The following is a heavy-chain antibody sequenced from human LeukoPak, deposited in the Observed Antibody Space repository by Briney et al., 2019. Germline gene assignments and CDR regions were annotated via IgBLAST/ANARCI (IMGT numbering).Heavy chain of an antibody. J-gene: IGHJ5*02. CDR3: ARGPKEFTLRLGELPNNWFDP. Sequence: ASVKVSCKASGGTFSSYAISWVRQAPGQGLEWMGGIIPIFGTANDAQKFQGRVTITADESTSTAYMELSSLRSEDTAVYYCARGPKEFTLRLGELPNNWFDPWGQGTLVTVSS. CDR2: IIPIFGTA. CDR1: GGTFSSYA. D-gene: IGHD3-16*01. V-gene: IGHV1-69*13.